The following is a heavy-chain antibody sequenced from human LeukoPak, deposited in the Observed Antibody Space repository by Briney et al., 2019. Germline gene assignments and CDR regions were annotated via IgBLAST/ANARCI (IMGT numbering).Heavy chain of an antibody. J-gene: IGHJ4*02. Sequence: GGSLRLSCAASGFTFSSYWMHWVRQAPGKGLVWVSRINSDGSSTSYADSVKGRFTISRDNAKNTLYLQMNSLRAEDTAVYYCANGDPYDSSGYVSDYWGQGTLVTVSS. V-gene: IGHV3-74*01. CDR2: INSDGSST. CDR1: GFTFSSYW. CDR3: ANGDPYDSSGYVSDY. D-gene: IGHD3-22*01.